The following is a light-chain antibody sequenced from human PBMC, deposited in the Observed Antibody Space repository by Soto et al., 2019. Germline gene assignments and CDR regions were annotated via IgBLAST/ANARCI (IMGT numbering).Light chain of an antibody. V-gene: IGLV2-14*03. CDR2: DVT. J-gene: IGLJ1*01. Sequence: QSVLTQPASVSGSPGQSITISCTGTSSDVGHYNYVSWYQQHPGKAPKLMIYDVTIRPSGVSNRFSGSKPGNTASLTISGLQAEDEADYYCTSYTRSSTLVFGTGTKVTVL. CDR1: SSDVGHYNY. CDR3: TSYTRSSTLV.